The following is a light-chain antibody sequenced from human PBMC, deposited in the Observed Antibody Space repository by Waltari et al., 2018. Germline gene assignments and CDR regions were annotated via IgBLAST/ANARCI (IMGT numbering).Light chain of an antibody. CDR3: QQSYSVPPT. J-gene: IGKJ1*01. V-gene: IGKV1-39*01. CDR2: GAS. Sequence: DIQMYQSPSSLSAYVRDRVNISCRASQSIDTYLNWYQQRTGKAAKLMICGASSLQSGVPSRFSGSRSGTEFTLSITSLEPDDFATYYCQQSYSVPPTFVQGTKVEI. CDR1: QSIDTY.